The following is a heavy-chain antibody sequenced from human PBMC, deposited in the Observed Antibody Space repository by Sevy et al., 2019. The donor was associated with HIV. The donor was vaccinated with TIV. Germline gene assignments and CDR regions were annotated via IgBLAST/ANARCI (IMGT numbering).Heavy chain of an antibody. CDR3: ARGGRIAVAGRVGYFDY. J-gene: IGHJ4*02. CDR2: ISSRSNAI. D-gene: IGHD6-19*01. CDR1: GFTFSSFS. V-gene: IGHV3-48*01. Sequence: GGSLRLSCAASGFTFSSFSMNWVRQAPGKGLEWVSYISSRSNAIYYADSVRGRFTISRDNAKNSLYLQMNSLRAEDTAVYYCARGGRIAVAGRVGYFDYWGQGILVTVSS.